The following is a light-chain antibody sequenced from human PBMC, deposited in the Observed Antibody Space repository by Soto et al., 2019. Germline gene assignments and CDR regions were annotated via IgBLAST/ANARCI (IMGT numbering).Light chain of an antibody. CDR2: GAS. V-gene: IGKV3-15*01. CDR1: QSVSSN. J-gene: IGKJ3*01. CDR3: QQYNNWPPP. Sequence: EIVMTQSPATLSVSPGERATLSCRASQSVSSNLAWYQQKPGQAPRLLIYGASTRATGIPARFSGSGSGTEFTLTISSLQSADFAVYYCQQYNNWPPPFGHGTKVDIK.